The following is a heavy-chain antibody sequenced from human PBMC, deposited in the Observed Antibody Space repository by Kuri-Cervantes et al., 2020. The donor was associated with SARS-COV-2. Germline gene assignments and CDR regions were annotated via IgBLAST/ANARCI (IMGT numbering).Heavy chain of an antibody. CDR1: GFTFDDYG. D-gene: IGHD3-3*01. V-gene: IGHV3-20*04. CDR3: ARDSDFWSGYYTGIVAFDI. Sequence: GGSLRLSCAASGFTFDDYGMSWVRQAPGKGLEWVSGINWNGGSTGYADSVKGRFTISRDNAKNSLYLQMNSLRAEDTAVYYCARDSDFWSGYYTGIVAFDIWGQGTMVTVSS. J-gene: IGHJ3*02. CDR2: INWNGGST.